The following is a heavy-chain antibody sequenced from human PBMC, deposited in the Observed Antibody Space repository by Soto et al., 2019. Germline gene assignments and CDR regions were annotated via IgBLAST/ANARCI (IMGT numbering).Heavy chain of an antibody. CDR1: GGSISSYY. D-gene: IGHD2-15*01. Sequence: SETLSLTCTVSGGSISSYYWSWIRQPPGKGLEWIGCIYYSGSTNYNPSLKSRVTISVDTSKNQFSLKLSSVTAADTAVYYCARHRYCSGGSCYLSWFDPWGQGTLVTVSS. CDR2: IYYSGST. CDR3: ARHRYCSGGSCYLSWFDP. J-gene: IGHJ5*02. V-gene: IGHV4-59*08.